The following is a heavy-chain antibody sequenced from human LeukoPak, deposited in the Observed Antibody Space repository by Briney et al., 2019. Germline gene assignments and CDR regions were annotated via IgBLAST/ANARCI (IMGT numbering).Heavy chain of an antibody. V-gene: IGHV4-39*07. D-gene: IGHD1-26*01. CDR3: ARDVHSGSYYRGSWFDP. Sequence: PSETLSLTCTVSGGSISSSSYYWGWIRQPPGKGLEWIGSIYYSGSTYYNPSLKGRVTISVDTSKNQFSLKLSSVTAADTAVYYCARDVHSGSYYRGSWFDPWGQGTLVTVSS. J-gene: IGHJ5*02. CDR1: GGSISSSSYY. CDR2: IYYSGST.